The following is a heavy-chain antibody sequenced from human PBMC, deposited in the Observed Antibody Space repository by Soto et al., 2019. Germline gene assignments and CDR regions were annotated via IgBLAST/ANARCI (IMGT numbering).Heavy chain of an antibody. CDR3: ARDLAGAPYVDL. CDR1: GFIFSDQY. D-gene: IGHD1-26*01. Sequence: EGQLVESGGGLVQPGGSLRLSYAASGFIFSDQYMGWVRQAPGKGLEWVGRIRNKANSYTREYAASVKGRFTISRDDSKNSLYLQMNSLKTEDTALYYCARDLAGAPYVDLWGRGTLVTISS. CDR2: IRNKANSYTR. V-gene: IGHV3-72*01. J-gene: IGHJ2*01.